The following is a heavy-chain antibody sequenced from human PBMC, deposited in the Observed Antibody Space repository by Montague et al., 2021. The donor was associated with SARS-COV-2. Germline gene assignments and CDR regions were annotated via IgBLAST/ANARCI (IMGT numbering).Heavy chain of an antibody. D-gene: IGHD5-12*01. V-gene: IGHV4-61*02. Sequence: TLSLTCTVSGGSISSGSYYWSWIRQPAGKGLEWIGRIYTSGTTDYSXSLKSRVTISVDTSKNQFSLKLTSVTAADTAVYYCARAHSGSWAHLDNWGQGSLVTVSP. J-gene: IGHJ4*02. CDR2: IYTSGTT. CDR3: ARAHSGSWAHLDN. CDR1: GGSISSGSYY.